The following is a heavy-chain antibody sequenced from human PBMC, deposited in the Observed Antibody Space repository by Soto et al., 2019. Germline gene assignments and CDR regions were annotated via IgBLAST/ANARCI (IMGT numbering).Heavy chain of an antibody. D-gene: IGHD6-6*01. CDR3: ARAYSSSSSYYGMDV. J-gene: IGHJ6*02. CDR2: INPNSGGT. Sequence: ASVKVSCKASGYTFTGYYMHWVRQAPGQGLEWMGWINPNSGGTNYAQKFQGWVTMTRDTSISTAYMELSRLRSDDTAVYYCARAYSSSSSYYGMDVWGQGTTVTVSS. V-gene: IGHV1-2*04. CDR1: GYTFTGYY.